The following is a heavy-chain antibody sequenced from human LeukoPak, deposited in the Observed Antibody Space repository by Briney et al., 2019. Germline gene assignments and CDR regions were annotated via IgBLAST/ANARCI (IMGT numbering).Heavy chain of an antibody. V-gene: IGHV4-34*01. CDR2: INHSGST. CDR1: GGSFSGYY. D-gene: IGHD3-3*01. CDR3: ARGLDHYDFPRYFDY. J-gene: IGHJ4*02. Sequence: SSETLSLTCAVYGGSFSGYYWSWIRQPPGKGLEWIGEINHSGSTNYNPSLKSRVTISVDTSKNQFSLKLSSVTAADTAVYYCARGLDHYDFPRYFDYWGQGTLVTVSS.